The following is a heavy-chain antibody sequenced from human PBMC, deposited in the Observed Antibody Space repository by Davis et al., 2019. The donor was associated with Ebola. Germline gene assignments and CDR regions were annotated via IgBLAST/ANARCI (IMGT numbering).Heavy chain of an antibody. J-gene: IGHJ5*02. V-gene: IGHV1-69*13. CDR1: GGTFSSYA. CDR2: IIPIFGTA. D-gene: IGHD3-3*01. CDR3: ARGVRFLEWLLSEAYNWFDP. Sequence: SVKVSCKASGGTFSSYAISWVRQAPGQGLEWMGGIIPIFGTANYAHKFQGRVTITADESTSTAYMELSSLRSEDTAVYYCARGVRFLEWLLSEAYNWFDPWGQGTLVTVSS.